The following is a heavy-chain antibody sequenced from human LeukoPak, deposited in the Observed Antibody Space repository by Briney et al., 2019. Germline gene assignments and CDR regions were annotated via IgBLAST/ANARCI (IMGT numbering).Heavy chain of an antibody. D-gene: IGHD3-22*01. V-gene: IGHV4-59*01. CDR1: GGSISSYY. CDR3: ARHRRGITMIVVVMAPDY. J-gene: IGHJ4*02. CDR2: IYYSGST. Sequence: KPSETLSLTCTVSGGSISSYYWSWIRQPPGKGLEWIGYIYYSGSTNYNPSLKSRVTISVDTSKNQFSLKLSSVTAADTAVYYCARHRRGITMIVVVMAPDYWGQGTLVTVSS.